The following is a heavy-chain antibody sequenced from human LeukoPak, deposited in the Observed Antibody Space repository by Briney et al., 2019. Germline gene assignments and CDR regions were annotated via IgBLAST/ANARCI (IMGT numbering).Heavy chain of an antibody. CDR1: RFTFSTYA. V-gene: IGHV3-23*01. CDR3: AKIQDASAVDY. CDR2: ISGSGGTT. J-gene: IGHJ4*02. Sequence: ASLRLSCAASRFTFSTYAMTWVRQAPGKGLEWVSSISGSGGTTYYADSVKGRFTISRDNSKNTLFLQINSLRAEDTAVYYCAKIQDASAVDYWGQGTLVTVSS.